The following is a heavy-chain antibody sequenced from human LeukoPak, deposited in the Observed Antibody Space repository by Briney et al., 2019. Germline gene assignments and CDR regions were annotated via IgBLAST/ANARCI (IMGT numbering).Heavy chain of an antibody. D-gene: IGHD6-19*01. CDR1: GFTFSSYA. CDR2: ISYDGSNK. J-gene: IGHJ4*02. CDR3: ARSSGGYRALWD. V-gene: IGHV3-30-3*01. Sequence: PGRSLRLSCAASGFTFSSYAMHWVRQAPGKGLEWVAVISYDGSNKYYADSVKGRFTISRDNSKNTLYLQMNSLRAEDTAVYYCARSSGGYRALWDWGQGTLVTVSS.